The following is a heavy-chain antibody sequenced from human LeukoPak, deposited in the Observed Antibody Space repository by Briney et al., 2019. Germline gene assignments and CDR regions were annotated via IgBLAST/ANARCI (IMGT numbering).Heavy chain of an antibody. Sequence: ASVKVSCKASGYTFTSYAMNWVRQAPGQGLEWMGWINTNTGNPTYAQGFTGRFVFSLDTSVSTAYLQISSLKAEDTAVYYCARGIEMATIWNLGEGGYYLDYWGQGTLVTVSS. V-gene: IGHV7-4-1*02. J-gene: IGHJ4*02. CDR1: GYTFTSYA. CDR3: ARGIEMATIWNLGEGGYYLDY. D-gene: IGHD5-24*01. CDR2: INTNTGNP.